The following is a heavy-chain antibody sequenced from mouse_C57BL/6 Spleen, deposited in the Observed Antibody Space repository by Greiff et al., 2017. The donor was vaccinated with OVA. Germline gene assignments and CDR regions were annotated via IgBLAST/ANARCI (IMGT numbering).Heavy chain of an antibody. CDR1: GYTFTSYW. J-gene: IGHJ1*03. Sequence: QVQLQQPGAELVRPGSSVKLSCKASGYTFTSYWMHWVKQRPIHGLEWIGNIDPSDSETHYNQKFKDKATLTVDKSSSTAYMQLSSLTSEDSAVYSCASSPLVSPTVWYFDVWGTGTTLTVSS. CDR2: IDPSDSET. V-gene: IGHV1-52*01. D-gene: IGHD1-1*01. CDR3: ASSPLVSPTVWYFDV.